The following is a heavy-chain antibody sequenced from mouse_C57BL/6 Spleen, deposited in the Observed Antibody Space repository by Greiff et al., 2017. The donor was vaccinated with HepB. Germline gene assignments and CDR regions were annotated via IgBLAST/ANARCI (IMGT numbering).Heavy chain of an antibody. D-gene: IGHD1-1*01. V-gene: IGHV5-17*01. CDR2: ISSGSSTI. J-gene: IGHJ1*03. CDR1: GFTFSDYG. Sequence: EVHLVESGGGLVKPGGSLKLSCAASGFTFSDYGMHWVRQAPEKGLEWIAYISSGSSTIYYADTVKGRFTISRDNAKKTLFLQMTSLRSEDTAMYYCESLYGTWYFDVWGTGTTVTVSS. CDR3: ESLYGTWYFDV.